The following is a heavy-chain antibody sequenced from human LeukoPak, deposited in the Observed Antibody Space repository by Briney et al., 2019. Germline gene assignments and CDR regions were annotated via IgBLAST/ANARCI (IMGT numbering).Heavy chain of an antibody. V-gene: IGHV5-51*01. CDR1: GYSFTSYW. CDR3: VRLFYYHTSGPFDY. D-gene: IGHD3-22*01. Sequence: GESLKISCKGSGYSFTSYWIGWVRQMPGKGLEWMGIIYPDDSDTRYSPSFQGQVTISADKSINTAYLQWSSLKASDTAMYYCVRLFYYHTSGPFDYWGLGTLVTVSS. CDR2: IYPDDSDT. J-gene: IGHJ4*02.